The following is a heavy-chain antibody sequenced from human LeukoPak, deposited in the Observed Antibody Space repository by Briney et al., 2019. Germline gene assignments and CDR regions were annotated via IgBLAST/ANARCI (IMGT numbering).Heavy chain of an antibody. CDR2: INPNSGDT. V-gene: IGHV1-2*02. CDR1: GYTFTGYY. CDR3: ARAGAVRLFDY. D-gene: IGHD1-1*01. Sequence: ASVKVSCKASGYTFTGYYIHWVRQAPGQGLEWMGWINPNSGDTNYAQKFQGRVTMTRDTSISTAYMELSRLRSDDTAVYYCARAGAVRLFDYWGQGTLVTVSS. J-gene: IGHJ4*02.